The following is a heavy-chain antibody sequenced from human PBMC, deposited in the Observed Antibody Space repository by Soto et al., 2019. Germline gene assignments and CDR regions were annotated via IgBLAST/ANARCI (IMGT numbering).Heavy chain of an antibody. CDR1: GGTFSSYA. J-gene: IGHJ5*02. CDR2: IIPIFGTA. V-gene: IGHV1-69*13. D-gene: IGHD2-2*01. Sequence: SVKVSCKASGGTFSSYAISWVRQAPGQGLEWMGGIIPIFGTANYAQKFQGRVTITADESTSTAYMGLSSLRSEDTAVYYCARDPGLGYCSSTSCYAAWGQGTLVTVSS. CDR3: ARDPGLGYCSSTSCYAA.